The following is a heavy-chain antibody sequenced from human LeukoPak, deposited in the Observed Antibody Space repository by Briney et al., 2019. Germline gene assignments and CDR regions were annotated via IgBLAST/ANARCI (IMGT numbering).Heavy chain of an antibody. Sequence: GGSLRLSCAASGFTFSSYDMHWVRHATGKGLEWVSAIGTAGDTYYPGSVKGRFTISRENAKNSLYLQMNSLRAGDTAVYYCAREYYDSSAPNYYGMDVWGQGTTVTVSS. CDR1: GFTFSSYD. CDR3: AREYYDSSAPNYYGMDV. D-gene: IGHD3-22*01. J-gene: IGHJ6*02. CDR2: IGTAGDT. V-gene: IGHV3-13*01.